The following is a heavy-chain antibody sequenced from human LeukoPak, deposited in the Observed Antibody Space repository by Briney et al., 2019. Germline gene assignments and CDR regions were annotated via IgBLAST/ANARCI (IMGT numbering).Heavy chain of an antibody. Sequence: PGGSLRLSCAASGFTFDDYTMHWVRQAPGKGLEWISLISWDGGSTYYADSVKGRFTISRDNSKNSLYLQVNSLRTEDTALYYCAKDPYDTSRGFYMDVWGKGTAVTVSS. CDR2: ISWDGGST. J-gene: IGHJ6*03. CDR3: AKDPYDTSRGFYMDV. CDR1: GFTFDDYT. V-gene: IGHV3-43*01. D-gene: IGHD3-3*01.